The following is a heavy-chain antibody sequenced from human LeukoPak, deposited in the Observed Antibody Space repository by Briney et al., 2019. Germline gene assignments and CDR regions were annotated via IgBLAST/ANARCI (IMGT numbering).Heavy chain of an antibody. CDR2: ISAYNGNT. CDR1: GYTFTSYG. J-gene: IGHJ6*02. D-gene: IGHD6-13*01. Sequence: GASVKVSCTASGYTFTSYGISWVRQAPGQGLEWMGWISAYNGNTNYAQKLQGRVTMTTDTSTSTAYMELRSLRSDDTAVYYCARGHSSSWYGALYYYYGMDVWGQGTTVTVSS. CDR3: ARGHSSSWYGALYYYYGMDV. V-gene: IGHV1-18*01.